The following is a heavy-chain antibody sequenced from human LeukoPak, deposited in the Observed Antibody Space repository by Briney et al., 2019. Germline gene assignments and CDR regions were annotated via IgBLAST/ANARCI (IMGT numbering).Heavy chain of an antibody. J-gene: IGHJ6*03. Sequence: ASVKVSCKASGYTFTSYDINWVRQATGQGLEWMGWMNPNSGKTGYAQKFQGRVTMTRNTSISTAYMELSSLRSEDTAVYYCARDNGGTAMAYYYYYYMDVWGKGTTVTISS. CDR3: ARDNGGTAMAYYYYYYMDV. CDR1: GYTFTSYD. D-gene: IGHD5-18*01. CDR2: MNPNSGKT. V-gene: IGHV1-8*01.